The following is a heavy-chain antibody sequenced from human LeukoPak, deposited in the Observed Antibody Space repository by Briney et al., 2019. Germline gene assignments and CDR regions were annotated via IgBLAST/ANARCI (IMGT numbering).Heavy chain of an antibody. Sequence: PGGSLRLSCAASGFTFSSYSMTWVRQAPGKGLEWVSSISSSSSYIYYADSVKGRFTISRDNAKNSLYLQMNSLRAEDTAVYYCASLGVAANDAFDIWGRGTMVTVSS. CDR1: GFTFSSYS. CDR3: ASLGVAANDAFDI. V-gene: IGHV3-21*01. D-gene: IGHD3-16*01. CDR2: ISSSSSYI. J-gene: IGHJ3*02.